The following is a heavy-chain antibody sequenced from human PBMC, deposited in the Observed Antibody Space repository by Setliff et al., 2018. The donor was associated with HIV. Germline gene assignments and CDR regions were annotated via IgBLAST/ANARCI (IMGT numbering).Heavy chain of an antibody. D-gene: IGHD5-12*01. Sequence: SETLSLTCTVSGGSITSSNSYWGWIRQSPGKGLEWIGSIYYNGHTSYNPSLQSRVTISVDRSQNQFSLRLRSVTATDTAVYYCASRGGDGYNTIGGHAFDIWGQGTMVTVSS. CDR2: IYYNGHT. CDR1: GGSITSSNSY. CDR3: ASRGGDGYNTIGGHAFDI. J-gene: IGHJ3*02. V-gene: IGHV4-39*01.